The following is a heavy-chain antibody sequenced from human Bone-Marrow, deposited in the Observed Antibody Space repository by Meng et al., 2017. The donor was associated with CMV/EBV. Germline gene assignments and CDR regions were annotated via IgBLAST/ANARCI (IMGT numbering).Heavy chain of an antibody. CDR2: ISGSGGST. V-gene: IGHV3-23*01. Sequence: GESLKISCAASGFTFSSYEMNWVRQAPGKGLEWVSAISGSGGSTYYADSVKGRFTISRDNSKNTLYLQMNSLRAEDTAVYYCAKEYYYGSGSHDWGQGTLVTVSS. CDR1: GFTFSSYE. J-gene: IGHJ4*02. D-gene: IGHD3-10*01. CDR3: AKEYYYGSGSHD.